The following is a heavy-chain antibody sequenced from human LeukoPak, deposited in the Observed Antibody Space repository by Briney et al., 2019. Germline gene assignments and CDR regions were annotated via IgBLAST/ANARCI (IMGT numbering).Heavy chain of an antibody. Sequence: PSETLSLTCAVYGGSFSGYYWSWIRQPPGKGLEWIGEINHSGSTNYNPSLKSRVTISVDTSKNQFSLKLSSMTAADTAVYYCARLARLRFLEWSRPYYYGMDVWGQGTTVTVSS. V-gene: IGHV4-34*01. CDR3: ARLARLRFLEWSRPYYYGMDV. CDR1: GGSFSGYY. CDR2: INHSGST. J-gene: IGHJ6*02. D-gene: IGHD3-3*01.